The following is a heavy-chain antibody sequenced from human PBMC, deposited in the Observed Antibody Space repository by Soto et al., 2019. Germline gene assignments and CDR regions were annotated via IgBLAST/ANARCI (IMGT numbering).Heavy chain of an antibody. J-gene: IGHJ4*02. CDR3: ARDRIQLWFRLDY. CDR1: GFTFSSYA. V-gene: IGHV3-30-3*01. CDR2: ISYDGSNK. D-gene: IGHD5-18*01. Sequence: GGSLRLSCAASGFTFSSYAMHWVRQAPGKGLEWVAVISYDGSNKYYADSVKGRFTISRDNSKNTLYLQMNSLRAEDTAVYYCARDRIQLWFRLDYWGQGTLVTVSS.